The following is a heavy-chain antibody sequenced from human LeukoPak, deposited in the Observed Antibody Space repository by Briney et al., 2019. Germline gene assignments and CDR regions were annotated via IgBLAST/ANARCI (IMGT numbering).Heavy chain of an antibody. J-gene: IGHJ4*02. CDR1: GGSFSGYY. Sequence: SETLSLTCAVYGGSFSGYYWSWIRQPPGKGLEWIGEINHSGSTNYNPSLKSRVTISVDTSKNQFSLKLSSVTAADTAVYYCARSLYGGSFYYFDYWGQGTLVTVSS. CDR3: ARSLYGGSFYYFDY. CDR2: INHSGST. D-gene: IGHD1-26*01. V-gene: IGHV4-34*01.